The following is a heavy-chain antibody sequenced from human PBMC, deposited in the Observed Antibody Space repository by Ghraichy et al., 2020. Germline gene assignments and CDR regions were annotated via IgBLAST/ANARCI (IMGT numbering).Heavy chain of an antibody. CDR2: ITTFNSDT. V-gene: IGHV1-18*04. CDR3: ARVEVPATIHY. D-gene: IGHD2-2*01. Sequence: ASVKVSCKTSGYTFTTYSLTWVRQAPGQGLEWVGWITTFNSDTNYAQKFQGRVSMTTDTSTSTAYMELGSLRSDDTAVYFCARVEVPATIHYWGQGTLVTVSS. CDR1: GYTFTTYS. J-gene: IGHJ4*02.